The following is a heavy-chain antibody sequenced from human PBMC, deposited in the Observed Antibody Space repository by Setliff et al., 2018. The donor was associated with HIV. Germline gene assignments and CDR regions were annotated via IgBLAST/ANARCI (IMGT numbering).Heavy chain of an antibody. D-gene: IGHD3-22*01. CDR1: GGSFSGYY. J-gene: IGHJ3*02. V-gene: IGHV4-34*01. CDR2: INHSGST. Sequence: NPSETLSLTCAVYGGSFSGYYWSWIRQPPGKGLEWIGEINHSGSTNYNPSLKSRVTISVDTSKNQFSLKLSSVTAADTAVYYCARGPLDYYDSSGYLDAFDIWGQGTMVTVSS. CDR3: ARGPLDYYDSSGYLDAFDI.